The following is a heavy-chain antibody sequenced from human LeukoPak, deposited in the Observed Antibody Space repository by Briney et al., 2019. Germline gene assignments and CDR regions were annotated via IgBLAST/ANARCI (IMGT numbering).Heavy chain of an antibody. CDR2: IIPILGIA. V-gene: IGHV1-69*02. D-gene: IGHD1-26*01. Sequence: ASVKVSCKASGGTFSGYTISWVRQAPGQGLEWMGRIIPILGIANYAQKFQGRVTITADKSTSTAYMELSSLRSEDTAVYYCARGLVGVPPSVFDIWGQGTMVTVSS. CDR1: GGTFSGYT. J-gene: IGHJ3*02. CDR3: ARGLVGVPPSVFDI.